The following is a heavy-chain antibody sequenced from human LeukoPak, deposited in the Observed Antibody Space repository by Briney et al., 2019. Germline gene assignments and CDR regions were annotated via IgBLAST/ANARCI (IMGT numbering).Heavy chain of an antibody. CDR2: INHSGST. Sequence: SETLSLTCAVYGGPFSGYYWSWIRQPPGKGLEWIGEINHSGSTNYNPSLRSRVTISVDTSKNQFSLKFTSMTAADTAVYYCARSSKTQWLSPGDGFDIWGRGTLVTVSS. J-gene: IGHJ3*02. D-gene: IGHD6-19*01. V-gene: IGHV4-34*01. CDR1: GGPFSGYY. CDR3: ARSSKTQWLSPGDGFDI.